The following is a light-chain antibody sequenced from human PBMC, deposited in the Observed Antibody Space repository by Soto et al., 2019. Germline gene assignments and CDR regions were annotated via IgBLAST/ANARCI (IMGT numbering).Light chain of an antibody. J-gene: IGKJ1*01. CDR3: QHYNSYSEA. V-gene: IGKV1-5*03. CDR2: KAS. Sequence: DIQMTQSPSTLSGSVGDRVTITCRASQTISSWLAWYQQKPGKAPKLLIYKASTLKSGVPSRFSGSGSGTEFTLTLSSLQAYDFATYYCQHYNSYSEAFGQGTKVELK. CDR1: QTISSW.